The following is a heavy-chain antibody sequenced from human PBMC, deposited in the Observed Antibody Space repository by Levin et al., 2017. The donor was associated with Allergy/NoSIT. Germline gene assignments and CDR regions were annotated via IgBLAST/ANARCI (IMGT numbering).Heavy chain of an antibody. CDR1: GDSINSGVYY. J-gene: IGHJ4*02. V-gene: IGHV4-31*03. CDR2: IYSSGST. CDR3: ARGRFSRGITYYLDL. Sequence: SCSVSGDSINSGVYYWSWIRQHPGKGLEWIGNIYSSGSTYYNPSLQGRGAISVDTSKNQFSLRLSSVTGADTAVYYCARGRFSRGITYYLDLWGQGTLLTVSS. D-gene: IGHD6-19*01.